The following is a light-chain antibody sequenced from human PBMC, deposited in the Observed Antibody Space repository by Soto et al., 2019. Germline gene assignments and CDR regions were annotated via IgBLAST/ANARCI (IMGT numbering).Light chain of an antibody. CDR3: QKYNSAPQFT. Sequence: DIQMTQSPSSLSASVGDRVTITCRASQGISNYLAWYQQKPGKVPKLLIYAASTLQSGVPSRFSGSGSGTDFTLTTSSLQPEDVATYYCQKYNSAPQFTFGPGTKVDIK. V-gene: IGKV1-27*01. CDR2: AAS. J-gene: IGKJ3*01. CDR1: QGISNY.